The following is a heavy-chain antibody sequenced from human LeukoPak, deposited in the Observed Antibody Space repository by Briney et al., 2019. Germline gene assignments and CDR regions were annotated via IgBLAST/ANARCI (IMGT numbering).Heavy chain of an antibody. CDR1: GFTFSDYY. CDR2: ISSSGSTI. J-gene: IGHJ6*03. D-gene: IGHD6-19*01. V-gene: IGHV3-11*01. Sequence: PGGSLRLSCAAPGFTFSDYYMSWIRQAPGKGLEWVSYISSSGSTIYYADSVKGRFTISRDNAKNSLYLQMNSLRAEDTAVYYCARDGAVAGSYYYYMDVWGKGTTVTISS. CDR3: ARDGAVAGSYYYYMDV.